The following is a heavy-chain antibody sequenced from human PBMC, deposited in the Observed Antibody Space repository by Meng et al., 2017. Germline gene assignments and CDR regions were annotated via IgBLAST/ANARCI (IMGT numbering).Heavy chain of an antibody. CDR2: INHSRSS. CDR3: ARVPGGIGAAAY. J-gene: IGHJ4*02. V-gene: IGHV4-34*02. Sequence: QVQLGRRGPGRVKPPDLTSLSWAGCGASCTGDSWSWISQPPGKGLEWIGEINHSRSSNHNQSLKSRVTITVDPSKNQFSLNLNSMTVAPKAVYYYARVPGGIGAAAYWGKATLVTVSS. CDR1: GASCTGDS. D-gene: IGHD1-14*01.